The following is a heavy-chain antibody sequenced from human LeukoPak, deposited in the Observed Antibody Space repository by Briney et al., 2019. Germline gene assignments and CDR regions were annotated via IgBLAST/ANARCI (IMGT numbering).Heavy chain of an antibody. Sequence: PGGSLRLSCAASGFTFSSYSMNWVRQAPGKGLEWVSSISSSSSYIYYAGSVKGRFTISRDNAKNSLYLQMNSLRAEDTAVYYCARGPTGGFDYWGQGTLVTVSS. CDR3: ARGPTGGFDY. V-gene: IGHV3-21*01. CDR1: GFTFSSYS. J-gene: IGHJ4*02. D-gene: IGHD1-14*01. CDR2: ISSSSSYI.